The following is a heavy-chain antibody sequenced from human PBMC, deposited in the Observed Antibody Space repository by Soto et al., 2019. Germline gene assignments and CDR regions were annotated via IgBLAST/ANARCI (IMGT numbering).Heavy chain of an antibody. Sequence: SGGSLRLSCAASGFTFSSYAMHWVRQAPGKGLEWVAVISYDGSNKYYADSVKGRFTISRDNSKNTLYLQMNSLRAEDTAVYYCARDLGFLEWLLYYWGQGTLVTVSS. CDR2: ISYDGSNK. D-gene: IGHD3-3*01. CDR1: GFTFSSYA. CDR3: ARDLGFLEWLLYY. V-gene: IGHV3-30-3*01. J-gene: IGHJ4*02.